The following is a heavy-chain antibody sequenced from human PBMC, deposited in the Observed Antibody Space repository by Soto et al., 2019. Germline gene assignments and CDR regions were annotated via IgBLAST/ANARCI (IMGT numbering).Heavy chain of an antibody. J-gene: IGHJ4*02. CDR3: ARDQGTYYYASSAYFGPHDY. D-gene: IGHD3-22*01. CDR2: ISYDGSNE. Sequence: QVQLVESGGGVVQPGRSLRLSCAASGFTFSSHAMHWVRQAPGRGLEWVAVISYDGSNEYYADSVKGRFTISRDNSKNTXYXPMNSLRAEDTAVYYCARDQGTYYYASSAYFGPHDYWGQGTLVTVSS. CDR1: GFTFSSHA. V-gene: IGHV3-30-3*01.